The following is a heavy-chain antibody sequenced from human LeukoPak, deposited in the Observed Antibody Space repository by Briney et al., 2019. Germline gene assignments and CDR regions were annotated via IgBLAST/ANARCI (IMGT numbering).Heavy chain of an antibody. CDR2: IYYSGST. V-gene: IGHV4-39*01. Sequence: SETLSVTCTVSGGSISSSSYYWGWIRQPPGKGLEWIGSIYYSGSTYYNPSLKSRVTISVDTSKNQFSLKLSSVTAADTAVYYCARRYSSSSLDYWGQGTLVTVSS. CDR1: GGSISSSSYY. D-gene: IGHD6-6*01. CDR3: ARRYSSSSLDY. J-gene: IGHJ4*02.